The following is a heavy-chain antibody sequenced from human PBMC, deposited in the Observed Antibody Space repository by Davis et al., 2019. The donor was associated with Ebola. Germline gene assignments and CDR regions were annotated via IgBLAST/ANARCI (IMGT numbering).Heavy chain of an antibody. Sequence: PGGSLRLSCAASGFTFSDYYMSWIRQAPGKGLEWVSAISGSGGSTYYADSVKGRFTISRDNSKNTLYLQMNSLRAEDTAVYHCAKDREQLVLYYWGQGTLVTVSS. J-gene: IGHJ4*02. D-gene: IGHD6-6*01. CDR3: AKDREQLVLYY. CDR2: ISGSGGST. V-gene: IGHV3-23*01. CDR1: GFTFSDYY.